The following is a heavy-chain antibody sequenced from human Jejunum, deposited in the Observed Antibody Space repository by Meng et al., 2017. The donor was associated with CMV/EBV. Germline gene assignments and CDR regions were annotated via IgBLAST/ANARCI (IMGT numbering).Heavy chain of an antibody. CDR1: FRSYS. V-gene: IGHV3-23*01. CDR2: IGAGGGTT. CDR3: AREPGRGYSGYDRYFDY. Sequence: FRSYSMSWVRQAPGKGMEWVSTIGAGGGTTSYADSVKGRFTVSRDSSKNTLYLQMDSLRADDTAVYYCAREPGRGYSGYDRYFDYWGQGTLVTVSS. D-gene: IGHD5-12*01. J-gene: IGHJ4*02.